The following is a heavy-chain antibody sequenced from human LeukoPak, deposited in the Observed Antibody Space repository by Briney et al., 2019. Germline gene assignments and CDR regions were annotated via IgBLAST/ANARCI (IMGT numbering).Heavy chain of an antibody. CDR1: GFTFSSYS. D-gene: IGHD3-3*01. CDR2: ISSSSSYI. CDR3: AREPPYDFWSGYYKFLDY. Sequence: GGSLRLSCAASGFTFSSYSMNWVRQAPGKGLEWVSSISSSSSYIYYADPVKGRFTISRDNAKNSLYLQMNSLRAEDTAVYYCAREPPYDFWSGYYKFLDYWGQGTLVTVSS. J-gene: IGHJ4*02. V-gene: IGHV3-21*01.